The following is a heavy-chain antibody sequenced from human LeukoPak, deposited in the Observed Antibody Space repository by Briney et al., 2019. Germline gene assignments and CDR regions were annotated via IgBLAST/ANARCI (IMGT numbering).Heavy chain of an antibody. CDR1: GYTFTGYY. CDR3: ARESIVGATTLDY. Sequence: ASVNVSCKASGYTFTGYYMHWVRQAPGQGLEWMGWINPNSGGTNYAQKFQGRVTMTRDTSISTAYMELSSLRSDDTAVYYCARESIVGATTLDYWGQGTLVTVSS. J-gene: IGHJ4*02. V-gene: IGHV1-2*02. D-gene: IGHD1-26*01. CDR2: INPNSGGT.